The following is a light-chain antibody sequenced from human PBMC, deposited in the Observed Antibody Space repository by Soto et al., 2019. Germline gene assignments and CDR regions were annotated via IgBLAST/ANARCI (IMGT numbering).Light chain of an antibody. V-gene: IGLV2-14*01. Sequence: QSALAQPASVSGSPGQSITISCTGTSSDVGAYNYVSWYQQHPGKAPKLMIYGVSYLPSGASRRFSGSKSGNTASLTISGLQAEDEADYYCISYTNSRIYVFGTGTKVTVL. CDR2: GVS. J-gene: IGLJ1*01. CDR1: SSDVGAYNY. CDR3: ISYTNSRIYV.